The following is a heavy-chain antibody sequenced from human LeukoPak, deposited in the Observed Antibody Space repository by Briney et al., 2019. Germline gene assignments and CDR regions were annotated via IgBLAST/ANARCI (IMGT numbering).Heavy chain of an antibody. J-gene: IGHJ6*03. Sequence: PGESLRLSCAASGFSFSTYNMNGVRQAPGKGLEWVSSITTSSTYIYYADSVRGRFTISRDNAKNSLYLQMHSLRAEDTALYFCARDPYSGSYGNYYYYYMDVWGKGTTVIISS. V-gene: IGHV3-21*01. D-gene: IGHD1-26*01. CDR3: ARDPYSGSYGNYYYYYMDV. CDR1: GFSFSTYN. CDR2: ITTSSTYI.